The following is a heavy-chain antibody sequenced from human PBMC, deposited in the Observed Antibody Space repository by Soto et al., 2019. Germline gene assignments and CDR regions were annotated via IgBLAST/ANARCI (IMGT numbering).Heavy chain of an antibody. V-gene: IGHV3-33*01. D-gene: IGHD6-13*01. CDR2: IWYDGSKE. CDR3: ARDGQQMVPYGMDV. Sequence: QVQLVESGGGVVQPGRSLRLSFAASGFTFSHNAIHWVRQAPGKGLEWVAFIWYDGSKENYGDSVKGRFTISRDNSKNTEYLQMNSLRAEDTAVYYCARDGQQMVPYGMDVWGQGTTVIVSS. CDR1: GFTFSHNA. J-gene: IGHJ6*02.